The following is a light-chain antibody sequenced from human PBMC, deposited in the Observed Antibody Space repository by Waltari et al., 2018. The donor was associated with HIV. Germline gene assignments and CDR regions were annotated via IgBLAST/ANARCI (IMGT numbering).Light chain of an antibody. CDR3: QQYSSVPPT. J-gene: IGKJ5*01. CDR2: WAS. V-gene: IGKV4-1*01. Sequence: DIVMTQSPDSLAVSLGERATINCKSSQSVFYSSNNKNYLAWYQQKPRQTPKLLIYWASTRESGVPDRFSGSGSGTDFTLTISSLQAEDVAVYFCQQYSSVPPTFGQGTRLDIK. CDR1: QSVFYSSNNKNY.